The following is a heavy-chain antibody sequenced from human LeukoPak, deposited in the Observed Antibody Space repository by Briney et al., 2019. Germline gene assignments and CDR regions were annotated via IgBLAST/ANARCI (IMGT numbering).Heavy chain of an antibody. V-gene: IGHV1-69*01. J-gene: IGHJ6*03. CDR3: ARAPDHIAVAGGRYYYMDV. CDR1: GGTFSSYA. D-gene: IGHD6-19*01. Sequence: GSSVKVSCKASGGTFSSYAISWVRQAPGQGLEWMGGIIPIFGTANYAQKFQGRVTITADESTSTAYMELSSLRSEDTAVYYCARAPDHIAVAGGRYYYMDVWGKGTTVTVSS. CDR2: IIPIFGTA.